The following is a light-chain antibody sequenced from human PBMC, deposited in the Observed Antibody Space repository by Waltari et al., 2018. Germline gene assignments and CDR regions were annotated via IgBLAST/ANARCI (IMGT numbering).Light chain of an antibody. V-gene: IGKV3-20*01. J-gene: IGKJ1*01. CDR1: QSISRY. Sequence: EIMLTQSPGTLSLSPGERATLSCRASQSISRYLAWYQHKPGQAPRLLIYDASSRATGIPDRFSGSGSGTDFSLTISRLEPEGFAVYYCQKYGSLPATFGQGTKVEIK. CDR3: QKYGSLPAT. CDR2: DAS.